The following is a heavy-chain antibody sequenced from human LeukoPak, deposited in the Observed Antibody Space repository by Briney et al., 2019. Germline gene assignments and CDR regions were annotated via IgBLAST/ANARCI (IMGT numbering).Heavy chain of an antibody. J-gene: IGHJ4*02. CDR3: AKAYTGYSSGWPSY. CDR2: ISGSGGST. V-gene: IGHV3-23*01. D-gene: IGHD6-19*01. CDR1: GFTFSSYA. Sequence: GGSLRLSCAAYGFTFSSYAMSWVRQAPGEGLQWVSAISGSGGSTYYADSVKGRFTISRDNSKNTLYLQMNSLRAEDTAVYYCAKAYTGYSSGWPSYWGQGTLATVSS.